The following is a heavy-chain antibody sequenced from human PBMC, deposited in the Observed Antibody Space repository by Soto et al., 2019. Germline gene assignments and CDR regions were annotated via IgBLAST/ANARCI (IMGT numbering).Heavy chain of an antibody. V-gene: IGHV1-69*06. CDR1: GGTFSSYA. CDR2: IIPIFGTA. CDR3: ARRGYGSGSYHWFDP. Sequence: GASVKVSCKASGGTFSSYAISWVRQAPGQGLEWMGGIIPIFGTANYAQKFQGRVTITADKSTSTAYMELSSLRSEDTAVYYCARRGYGSGSYHWFDPWGQGTLVTVSS. D-gene: IGHD3-10*01. J-gene: IGHJ5*02.